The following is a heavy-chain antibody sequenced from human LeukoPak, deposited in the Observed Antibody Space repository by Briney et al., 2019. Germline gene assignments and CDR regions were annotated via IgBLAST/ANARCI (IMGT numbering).Heavy chain of an antibody. Sequence: SETLSLTCTVSGGSISSSSYYWGWIRQSPGKGLECIGSIYYSGNTYYNPSLKSRVTISVDTSKNQFSLKLSSVTAADTAVYYCASGYYDSSGYYYDAFDIWGQGTMVTVSS. CDR3: ASGYYDSSGYYYDAFDI. J-gene: IGHJ3*02. CDR2: IYYSGNT. V-gene: IGHV4-39*01. D-gene: IGHD3-22*01. CDR1: GGSISSSSYY.